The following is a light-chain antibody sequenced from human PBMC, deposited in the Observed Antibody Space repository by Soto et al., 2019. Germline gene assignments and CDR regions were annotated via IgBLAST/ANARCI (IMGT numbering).Light chain of an antibody. V-gene: IGLV1-47*01. Sequence: QSVLTQPSSASGTPGQTVTMSCSGSDSNVAIGYVYWYQQLPGTAPNLLIYKNHQRPSGVPDRFSGSKSGTSASLAVSGLRSEDEAEYYCAAWDHSLRSYVFGSGTKVTVL. CDR2: KNH. CDR1: DSNVAIGY. J-gene: IGLJ1*01. CDR3: AAWDHSLRSYV.